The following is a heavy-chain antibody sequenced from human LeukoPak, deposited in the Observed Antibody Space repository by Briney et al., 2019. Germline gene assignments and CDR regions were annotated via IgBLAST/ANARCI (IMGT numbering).Heavy chain of an antibody. Sequence: PSQTVSLTCAVYGGSFTGYHWNWIRQSPQRGLEWIGEINHRGHLHYNPSLESRLTISVDTSKNQFSLTLRSVTAADTAVYYCARDPTTVVTLPYYFDFWGQGTPVTVSS. CDR1: GGSFTGYH. V-gene: IGHV4-34*01. CDR3: ARDPTTVVTLPYYFDF. J-gene: IGHJ4*02. CDR2: INHRGHL. D-gene: IGHD4-23*01.